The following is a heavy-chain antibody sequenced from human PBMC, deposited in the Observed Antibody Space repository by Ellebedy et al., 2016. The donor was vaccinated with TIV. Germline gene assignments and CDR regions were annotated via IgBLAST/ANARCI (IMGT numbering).Heavy chain of an antibody. CDR2: ISTFSGNT. CDR3: ARAELRVPNYYYYYMDV. V-gene: IGHV1-18*01. D-gene: IGHD1-26*01. J-gene: IGHJ6*03. CDR1: GYTFTNHG. Sequence: ASVKVSCKASGYTFTNHGLSWVRQAPGQGLEWMGWISTFSGNTNYAQKFQGRVTMTTDTSTSTAYMELGSLRSDDTAVYYCARAELRVPNYYYYYMDVWGKGTTVIVSS.